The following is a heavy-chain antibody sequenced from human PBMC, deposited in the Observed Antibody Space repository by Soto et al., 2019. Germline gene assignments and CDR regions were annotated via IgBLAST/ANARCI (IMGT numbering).Heavy chain of an antibody. J-gene: IGHJ5*02. V-gene: IGHV4-59*01. Sequence: SDTLSLTCTVSGGSISSYYWSWTRQPPGKGLEWIGYIYYSGSTNYNPSLKSRVTISVDTSKNQFSLKLSSVTAADTAVYYCARGHDDIVVVVADLRLSFDPWGQGTLVTV. CDR1: GGSISSYY. CDR2: IYYSGST. D-gene: IGHD2-15*01. CDR3: ARGHDDIVVVVADLRLSFDP.